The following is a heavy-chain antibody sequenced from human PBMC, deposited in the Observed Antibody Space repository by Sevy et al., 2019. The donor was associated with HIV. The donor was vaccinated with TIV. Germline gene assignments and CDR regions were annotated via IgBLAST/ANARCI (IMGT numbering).Heavy chain of an antibody. D-gene: IGHD1-7*01. J-gene: IGHJ6*02. Sequence: SETLSLTCTVSGGSISSYYWSWIRQPAGKGLEWIGRIYTSGSTNYNPSPKSRVTMSVDTSKNQFSLKLSSVTAAETAVYYCARDRSVLGQPYGKANYLVFYGMDVWGQGTTVTVSS. CDR3: ARDRSVLGQPYGKANYLVFYGMDV. CDR2: IYTSGST. CDR1: GGSISSYY. V-gene: IGHV4-4*07.